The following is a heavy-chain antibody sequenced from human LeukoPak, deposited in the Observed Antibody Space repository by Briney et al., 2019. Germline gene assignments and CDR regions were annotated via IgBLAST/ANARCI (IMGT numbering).Heavy chain of an antibody. V-gene: IGHV3-23*01. CDR3: ANRYVSEY. J-gene: IGHJ4*02. D-gene: IGHD3-16*01. CDR1: GFIFSDYA. Sequence: GVSLTLSCAASGFIFSDYAMKWVRQAPGKGLEWVSTIAYAGTYYADSVKGRFITSRDDSKSTLYLQMNSLRADDTAVYFYANRYVSEYWGQGILVTVSS. CDR2: IAYAGT.